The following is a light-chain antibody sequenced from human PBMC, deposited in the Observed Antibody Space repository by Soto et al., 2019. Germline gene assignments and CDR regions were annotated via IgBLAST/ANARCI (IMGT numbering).Light chain of an antibody. Sequence: IVLTQSPATLSLSRGERATLSCTASQSVNSYLAWYQHRPGQAPRLLIYDTFNRATGVPARFSGSGSGTDFTLTISSLEPEDFAVYYCQHRTSRYTFGQGTKVDIK. V-gene: IGKV3-11*01. J-gene: IGKJ2*01. CDR3: QHRTSRYT. CDR1: QSVNSY. CDR2: DTF.